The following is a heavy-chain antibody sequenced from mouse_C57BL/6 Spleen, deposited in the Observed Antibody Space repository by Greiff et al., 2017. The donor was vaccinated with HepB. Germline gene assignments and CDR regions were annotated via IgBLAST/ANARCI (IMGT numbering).Heavy chain of an antibody. J-gene: IGHJ1*03. Sequence: EVKLQESGPGLVKPSQSLSLTCSVTGYSFTSGYYWNWIRQFPGNKLEWMGYISYDGSNNYNPSLKNRISITRDTSKNQFFLKLNSVTTEDTATYYCARNGSSPYWYFDVWAQGPRSPSPQ. D-gene: IGHD1-1*01. CDR3: ARNGSSPYWYFDV. V-gene: IGHV3-6*01. CDR1: GYSFTSGYY. CDR2: ISYDGSN.